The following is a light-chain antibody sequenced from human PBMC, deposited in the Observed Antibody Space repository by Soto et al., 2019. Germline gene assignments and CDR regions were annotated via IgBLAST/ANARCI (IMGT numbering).Light chain of an antibody. J-gene: IGKJ1*01. CDR2: GAS. CDR3: QQYGSSPGVT. CDR1: QSVSSSY. V-gene: IGKV3-20*01. Sequence: EILLTQSPGTLSLSPGERATLSCRASQSVSSSYLAWYQQKPGQAPRLLIYGASSRATGIPDRFSGSGSGTDFTLTISRLEPEDFAVYYCQQYGSSPGVTFGQGTKV.